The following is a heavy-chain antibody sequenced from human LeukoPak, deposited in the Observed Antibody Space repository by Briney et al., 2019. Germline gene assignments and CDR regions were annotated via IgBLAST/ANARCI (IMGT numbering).Heavy chain of an antibody. CDR2: IYFSGST. J-gene: IGHJ4*02. Sequence: SETLSLTCTVFGGSISSGSHYWGWIRQPPGEGLEWLGSIYFSGSTYYSPSLKSRVTISVDPSTNQFSLKLSSVTAADTAVYFCARHQWLGPFDSWGQGTLVTVSS. V-gene: IGHV4-39*01. CDR3: ARHQWLGPFDS. D-gene: IGHD6-19*01. CDR1: GGSISSGSHY.